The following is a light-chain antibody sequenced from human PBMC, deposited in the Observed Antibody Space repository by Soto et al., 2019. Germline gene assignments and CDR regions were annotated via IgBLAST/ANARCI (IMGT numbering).Light chain of an antibody. CDR3: QHYSSWPRT. J-gene: IGKJ1*01. CDR2: GAS. V-gene: IGKV3-15*01. CDR1: QSVSSN. Sequence: EMVMTQSPATLSVSPGERATLSCRASQSVSSNLAWYQQKPGQAPRLLIYGASTRATGVPARFSGSGSGTEFTLTISSPQSEDCGVYHCQHYSSWPRTLGQGTKVESK.